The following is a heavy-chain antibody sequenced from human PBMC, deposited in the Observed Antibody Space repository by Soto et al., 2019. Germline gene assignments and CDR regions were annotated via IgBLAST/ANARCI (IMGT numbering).Heavy chain of an antibody. CDR3: ASDSTGWFDP. Sequence: SETLSLTCTVSGGSVSSYYWSWIRQPAGKGLEWIGRFYTSGNTNYNPSLKSRVTMSLDTSKNQFSLKLSSVTAADTAVYFCASDSTGWFDPWGQGTLVTSPQ. CDR2: FYTSGNT. J-gene: IGHJ5*02. V-gene: IGHV4-4*07. D-gene: IGHD7-27*01. CDR1: GGSVSSYY.